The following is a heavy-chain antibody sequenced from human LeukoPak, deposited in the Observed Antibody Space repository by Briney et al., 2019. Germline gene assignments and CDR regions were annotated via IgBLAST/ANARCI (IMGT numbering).Heavy chain of an antibody. CDR1: GFTFSSYS. Sequence: GGSLRLSCAASGFTFSSYSMNWVRQAPGKGLEWASSISSSSSYIYYADSVKGRFTISRDNAKNSLYLQMNSLRAEDTAVYYCARVKGTGSYYFGYWGQGTLVTVSS. D-gene: IGHD3-10*01. CDR2: ISSSSSYI. V-gene: IGHV3-21*01. CDR3: ARVKGTGSYYFGY. J-gene: IGHJ4*02.